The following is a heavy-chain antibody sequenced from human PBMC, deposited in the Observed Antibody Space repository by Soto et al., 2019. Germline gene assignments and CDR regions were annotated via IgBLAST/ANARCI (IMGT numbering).Heavy chain of an antibody. V-gene: IGHV2-5*02. D-gene: IGHD3-3*01. CDR3: AHRVLRTVFGLVTTTAIYFDF. CDR2: IYWDDDT. J-gene: IGHJ4*02. Sequence: QITLNESGPTQVKPRQTLTLTCTFSGFSLTTSGVGVGWIRQSPGKAPEWLALIYWDDDTRYSPSLKSRLTLTNYTSKTPVVLTMADLDPADTATYYCAHRVLRTVFGLVTTTAIYFDFWGQGTPVAVSS. CDR1: GFSLTTSGVG.